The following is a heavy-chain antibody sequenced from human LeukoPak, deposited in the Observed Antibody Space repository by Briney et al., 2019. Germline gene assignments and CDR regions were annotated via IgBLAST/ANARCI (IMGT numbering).Heavy chain of an antibody. Sequence: GGSLRLSCAASGFTFSNYGMHWVRQAPGKGLEWVSAISGSGDNTYYADSVKGRFTISRDNSKNTLYLQMNSLRAEDTAVYYCATGLTTRVDYWGQGTLVTVSS. CDR3: ATGLTTRVDY. CDR1: GFTFSNYG. CDR2: ISGSGDNT. J-gene: IGHJ4*02. D-gene: IGHD3/OR15-3a*01. V-gene: IGHV3-23*01.